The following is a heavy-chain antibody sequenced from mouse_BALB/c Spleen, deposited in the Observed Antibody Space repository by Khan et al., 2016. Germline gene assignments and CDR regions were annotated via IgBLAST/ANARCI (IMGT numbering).Heavy chain of an antibody. Sequence: EVQLQESGPGLVKPSQSLSLTCTVTGYSITSDYAWNWIRPLPGNKLEWTGYISDSGSTSYNPSLKSRISITRDTSKNQFFLQLNYVTTEDTATXYCARGTLTGDYWGQGTTLTVSS. V-gene: IGHV3-2*02. D-gene: IGHD3-1*01. CDR2: ISDSGST. CDR3: ARGTLTGDY. CDR1: GYSITSDYA. J-gene: IGHJ2*01.